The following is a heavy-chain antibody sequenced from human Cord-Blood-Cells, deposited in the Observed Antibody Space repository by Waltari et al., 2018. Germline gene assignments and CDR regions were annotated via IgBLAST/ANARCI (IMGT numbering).Heavy chain of an antibody. V-gene: IGHV5-51*01. Sequence: EVQLVQSGAEVKKPGESLKISCKGSGYSFTSYWIGWVRQMPGKGLEWVGVSYPGDYDTIDRPAVKGQVTISADKASSDAYLQGSSRKASDTAMYYCARRFRGSGSYWYFDLWGRGTLVTVSS. CDR2: SYPGDYDT. CDR3: ARRFRGSGSYWYFDL. CDR1: GYSFTSYW. D-gene: IGHD3-10*01. J-gene: IGHJ2*01.